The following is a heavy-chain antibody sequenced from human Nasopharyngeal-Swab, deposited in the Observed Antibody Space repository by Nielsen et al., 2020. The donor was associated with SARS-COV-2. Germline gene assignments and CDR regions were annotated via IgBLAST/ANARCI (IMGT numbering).Heavy chain of an antibody. CDR2: ISGSGGNT. Sequence: GGSLRLSCAASRFTFSNYAMSWVRQAPGKGLEWVSGISGSGGNTYHTDSVKGRFTISRDNPKNTLYLQMNSLRAEDTAVYYCAKEQRGGSYFDYWGQGTLVTVSS. D-gene: IGHD1-26*01. CDR3: AKEQRGGSYFDY. CDR1: RFTFSNYA. V-gene: IGHV3-23*01. J-gene: IGHJ4*02.